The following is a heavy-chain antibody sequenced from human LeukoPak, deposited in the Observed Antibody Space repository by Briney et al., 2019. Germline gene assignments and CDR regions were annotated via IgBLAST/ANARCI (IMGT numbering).Heavy chain of an antibody. CDR2: ISSTSAYI. V-gene: IGHV3-21*01. CDR3: ARVAVAGPTGWFDS. D-gene: IGHD6-19*01. CDR1: GFALRSYT. J-gene: IGHJ5*01. Sequence: GGSLRLSCAASGFALRSYTVTWVRQAPGKGLEWVSSISSTSAYIYYAESVKGRFSISRYNVDNVVHLQMSSLRNEDTAFYYCARVAVAGPTGWFDSWGQGTLVTVSS.